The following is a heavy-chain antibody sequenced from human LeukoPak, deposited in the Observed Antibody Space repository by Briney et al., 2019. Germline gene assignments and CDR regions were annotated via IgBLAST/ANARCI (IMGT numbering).Heavy chain of an antibody. D-gene: IGHD4-17*01. V-gene: IGHV3-30*04. Sequence: GGSLRLSCAASGFTFSSYAMHWVRQAPGKGLEWVAVISYDGSNKYYADSVKGRFTISRDNSKNTLYLQMNSLRAEDTAVYYCARDYGDYRGMLDYWGQGTLVTVSS. CDR3: ARDYGDYRGMLDY. J-gene: IGHJ4*02. CDR2: ISYDGSNK. CDR1: GFTFSSYA.